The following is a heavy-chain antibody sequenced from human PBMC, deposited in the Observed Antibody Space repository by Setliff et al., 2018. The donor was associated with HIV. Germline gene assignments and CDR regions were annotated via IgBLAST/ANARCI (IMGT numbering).Heavy chain of an antibody. CDR3: ARQSTTSRDFDS. Sequence: ETLSLTCTVSGSFINSDYWGWIRQPPGKGLEWIGSIYHSATTYYNPSLWGRVTISIDTSKNKFSLQLSSVTAADTAVYYCARQSTTSRDFDSWGQGTLVTVSS. V-gene: IGHV4-38-2*02. D-gene: IGHD2-2*01. CDR2: IYHSATT. J-gene: IGHJ4*02. CDR1: GSFINSDY.